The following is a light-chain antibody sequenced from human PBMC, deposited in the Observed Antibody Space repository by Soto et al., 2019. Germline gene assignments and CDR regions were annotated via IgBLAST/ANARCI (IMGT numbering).Light chain of an antibody. J-gene: IGKJ1*01. Sequence: DIQMTQSPSTLSSSVGYRFTITCRASQSISNRLAWYHQKPGKTPNLLIYDASNLGSGVPSRFSGSGSGTEFTLTISSLQPDDFATYYCQQYDTYSTFGQGTKVDIK. CDR3: QQYDTYST. CDR1: QSISNR. V-gene: IGKV1-5*01. CDR2: DAS.